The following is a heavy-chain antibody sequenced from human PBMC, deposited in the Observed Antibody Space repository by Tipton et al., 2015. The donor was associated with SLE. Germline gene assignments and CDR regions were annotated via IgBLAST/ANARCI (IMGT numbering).Heavy chain of an antibody. J-gene: IGHJ4*02. V-gene: IGHV4-38-2*02. D-gene: IGHD6-13*01. CDR2: VYHDGST. CDR3: ARVSSLWYEDF. Sequence: TLSLTCYVSGYAINSGYYWGWIRQPPGKGLEWIGSVYHDGSTYYNPSLMSRVTISMDTSNNQFSLNLSSVTAADTAVYYCARVSSLWYEDFWGQGTLVTVSS. CDR1: GYAINSGYY.